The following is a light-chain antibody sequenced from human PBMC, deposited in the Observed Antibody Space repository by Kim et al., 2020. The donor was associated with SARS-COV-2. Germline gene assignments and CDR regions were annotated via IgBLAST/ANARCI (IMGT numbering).Light chain of an antibody. J-gene: IGKJ5*01. Sequence: EVLLTQSPGTLSLSPGERAILSCRASQSVSSSYLAWYQHKPGQSPRLLIHGASSRATGVPDRFRVGGSGTDFTLTITRLEPEDFAVYYCQQYGRSPTTFGQGTRLEIK. CDR3: QQYGRSPTT. V-gene: IGKV3-20*01. CDR1: QSVSSSY. CDR2: GAS.